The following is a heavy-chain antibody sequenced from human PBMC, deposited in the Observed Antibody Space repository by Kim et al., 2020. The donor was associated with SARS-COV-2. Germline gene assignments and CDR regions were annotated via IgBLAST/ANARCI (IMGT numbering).Heavy chain of an antibody. CDR1: GGSVSSGSYY. CDR3: ARDSVAVAPYYFDY. J-gene: IGHJ4*02. V-gene: IGHV4-61*01. D-gene: IGHD6-19*01. CDR2: IYYSGST. Sequence: SETLSLTCTVSGGSVSSGSYYWSWIRQPPGKGLEWIGYIYYSGSTNYNPPLKSRVTISVDTSKNQFSLKLSSVTAADTAVYYCARDSVAVAPYYFDYWGQGTLVTVSS.